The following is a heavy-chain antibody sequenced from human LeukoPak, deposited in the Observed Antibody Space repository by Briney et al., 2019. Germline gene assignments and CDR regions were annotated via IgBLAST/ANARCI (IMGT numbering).Heavy chain of an antibody. CDR3: ARAVAGTLYYYGMDV. D-gene: IGHD6-19*01. Sequence: ASVKVSCKASGYSFTSYDINWVRQATGQGLEWMGWMNPNSGNTGYAQKFQGRVTMTRNTSISTAYMELSSLRSEDTAVYYCARAVAGTLYYYGMDVWGQGTTVTVSS. J-gene: IGHJ6*02. V-gene: IGHV1-8*01. CDR1: GYSFTSYD. CDR2: MNPNSGNT.